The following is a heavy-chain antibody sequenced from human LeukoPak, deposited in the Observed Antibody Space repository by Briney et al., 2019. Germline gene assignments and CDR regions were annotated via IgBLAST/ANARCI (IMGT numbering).Heavy chain of an antibody. J-gene: IGHJ4*02. D-gene: IGHD5-12*01. Sequence: GGSLRLSCVASGFSFNNYAMNWVRQAPGKGLEWVSLIIGSSGSTFYADSVKGRFTISRDKSKNTLYLQMNSLRAEDTAVYYCAKGAYDCIEIAYFDYWGQGSLVTVSS. CDR3: AKGAYDCIEIAYFDY. CDR1: GFSFNNYA. CDR2: IIGSSGST. V-gene: IGHV3-23*01.